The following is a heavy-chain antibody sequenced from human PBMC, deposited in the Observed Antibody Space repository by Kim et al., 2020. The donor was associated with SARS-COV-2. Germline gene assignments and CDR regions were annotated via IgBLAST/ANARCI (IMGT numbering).Heavy chain of an antibody. Sequence: GGSLRLSCAASGFTVSSNYMSWVRQAPGKGLEWVSVIYSGGSTYYADSVKGRFTISRHNSKNTLYLQMNSLRAEDTAVYYCASAYYYDSSGINDAFDTWGQGTMVTVSS. CDR1: GFTVSSNY. CDR3: ASAYYYDSSGINDAFDT. D-gene: IGHD3-22*01. V-gene: IGHV3-53*04. CDR2: IYSGGST. J-gene: IGHJ3*02.